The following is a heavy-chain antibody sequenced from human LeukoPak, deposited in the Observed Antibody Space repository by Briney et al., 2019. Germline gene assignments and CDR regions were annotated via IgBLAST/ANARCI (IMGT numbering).Heavy chain of an antibody. D-gene: IGHD4-11*01. CDR3: ARSNQHDYDAFDI. J-gene: IGHJ3*02. V-gene: IGHV3-48*03. CDR1: GFTFSTYE. Sequence: GGSLRLSCTASGFTFSTYEMNWVRQAPGKGLEWISYINGSGSSIFYADSLQGRFTISRDNAKNTLYLQMNSLRAEDTAVYYCARSNQHDYDAFDIWGQGTMVTVSS. CDR2: INGSGSSI.